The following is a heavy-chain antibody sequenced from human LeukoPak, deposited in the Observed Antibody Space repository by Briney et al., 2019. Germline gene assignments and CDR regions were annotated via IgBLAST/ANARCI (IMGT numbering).Heavy chain of an antibody. CDR2: ISSRSSSI. Sequence: PGGSLRLSCAASGFSFSSYGMNWVRQAPGKGLEWVSSISSRSSSIYYADSARGRFTISRDDAKNSLYLQMNSLRAEDTAIYYCAREPTVTTSGYWGQGTLVTVSS. CDR1: GFSFSSYG. CDR3: AREPTVTTSGY. D-gene: IGHD4-17*01. V-gene: IGHV3-21*01. J-gene: IGHJ4*02.